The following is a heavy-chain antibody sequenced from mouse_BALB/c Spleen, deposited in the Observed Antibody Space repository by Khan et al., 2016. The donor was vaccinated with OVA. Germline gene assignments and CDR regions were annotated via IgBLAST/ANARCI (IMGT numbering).Heavy chain of an antibody. J-gene: IGHJ3*01. D-gene: IGHD1-3*01. CDR2: ISTYYGDA. CDR1: GYTFTDFA. V-gene: IGHV1S137*01. CDR3: ARGSGNSRFAY. Sequence: QVQLKQSGAELVRPGVSVKISCKGSGYTFTDFAMHWVKQSHAKSLEWIGIISTYYGDASYNQKFKGKATMTVDKSSSTAYLELARLTSEASAIYYCARGSGNSRFAYWGQGTLVTVSA.